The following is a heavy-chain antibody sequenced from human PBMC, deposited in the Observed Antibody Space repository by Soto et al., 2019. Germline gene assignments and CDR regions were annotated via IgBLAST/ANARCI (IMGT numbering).Heavy chain of an antibody. Sequence: GGSLRLSCAASGFTFSSYAMSWVRQAPGKGLEWVSAISGSGGSTYYADSVKGRFTISRDNSKNTLYLQMNSLRAEDTAVYYCSKDRGYSYGYSDYWGQGTLVTVSS. CDR3: SKDRGYSYGYSDY. CDR2: ISGSGGST. D-gene: IGHD5-18*01. J-gene: IGHJ4*02. V-gene: IGHV3-23*01. CDR1: GFTFSSYA.